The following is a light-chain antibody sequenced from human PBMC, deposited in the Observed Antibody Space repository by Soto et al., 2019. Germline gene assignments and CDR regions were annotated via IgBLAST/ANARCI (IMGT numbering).Light chain of an antibody. V-gene: IGKV1-39*01. Sequence: DIQMTQSPSSLSASVGDRVTITCRASQSISSYLNWYQQKPGKAPKLLIYAASSLQSGVPSRFSGSGSGTDFTLTISSLQPEDFATYYCPQSYSTPYTFGQGTKLESK. CDR3: PQSYSTPYT. CDR2: AAS. CDR1: QSISSY. J-gene: IGKJ2*01.